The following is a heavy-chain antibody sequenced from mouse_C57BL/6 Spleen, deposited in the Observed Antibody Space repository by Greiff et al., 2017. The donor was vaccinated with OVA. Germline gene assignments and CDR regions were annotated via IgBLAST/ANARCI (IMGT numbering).Heavy chain of an antibody. CDR1: GYTFTSYW. CDR3: ARGDGNPWFAY. CDR2: IDPSDSYT. J-gene: IGHJ3*01. D-gene: IGHD2-1*01. V-gene: IGHV1-59*01. Sequence: QVQLQQPGAELVRPGTSVKLSCKASGYTFTSYWMHWVKQRPGQGLEWIGVIDPSDSYTNYNQKFKGKATLTVETSSSTAYMQLSSLTSEDSAVYYCARGDGNPWFAYWGQGTLVTVSA.